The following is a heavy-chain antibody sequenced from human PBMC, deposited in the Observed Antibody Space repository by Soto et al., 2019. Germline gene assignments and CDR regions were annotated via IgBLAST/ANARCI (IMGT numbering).Heavy chain of an antibody. CDR1: GFTFSSYG. CDR2: ISYDGSNK. J-gene: IGHJ6*02. D-gene: IGHD3-10*01. V-gene: IGHV3-30*18. CDR3: AKDQLRGVRGVITYYYGMVV. Sequence: QVQLVESGGGVVQPGRSLRLSCAASGFTFSSYGMHWVRQAPGKGLEWVAVISYDGSNKYYADSVKGRFTISRDNSKNTLYLQMNSLRAEDTAVYYCAKDQLRGVRGVITYYYGMVVWGQGTTVTVSS.